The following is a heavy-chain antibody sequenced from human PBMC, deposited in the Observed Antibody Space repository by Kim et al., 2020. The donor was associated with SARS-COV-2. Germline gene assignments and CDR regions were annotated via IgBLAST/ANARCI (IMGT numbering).Heavy chain of an antibody. J-gene: IGHJ4*01. CDR2: ISYDGSNK. CDR3: ARGGWGSSWYRYYFDY. D-gene: IGHD6-13*01. V-gene: IGHV3-30*04. CDR1: GFTFSSYA. Sequence: GGSLRLSCAASGFTFSSYAMHWVRQAPGKGLEWVAVISYDGSNKYYADSVKGRFTISRDNSKNTLYLQMNSLRAEDTAVYYCARGGWGSSWYRYYFDYWG.